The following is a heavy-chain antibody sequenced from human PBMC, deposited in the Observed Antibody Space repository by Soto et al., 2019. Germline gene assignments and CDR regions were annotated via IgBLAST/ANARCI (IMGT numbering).Heavy chain of an antibody. CDR2: IDPSDSYT. CDR1: GYSFTTYW. D-gene: IGHD2-2*01. Sequence: GESLKISCKGSGYSFTTYWISWVRQMPGKGLEWMGRIDPSDSYTNYSPSFQGHVTISADKPISTAYLQWSSLKASDTAMYYCARESLPRGIVVVPAAYYYYGMDVWGQGTTVTVSS. CDR3: ARESLPRGIVVVPAAYYYYGMDV. J-gene: IGHJ6*02. V-gene: IGHV5-10-1*01.